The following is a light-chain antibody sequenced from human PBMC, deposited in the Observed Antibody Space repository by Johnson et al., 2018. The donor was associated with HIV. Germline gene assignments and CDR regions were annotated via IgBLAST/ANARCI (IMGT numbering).Light chain of an antibody. CDR1: SSDMGNYA. J-gene: IGLJ1*01. CDR3: GTWDSSLSAYV. Sequence: HSVLTQPPSVSAAPGQKVTISCSGSSSDMGNYAVSWYQQLPGTAPKLLIYENNKRPSGIPDRFSGSKSGTSATLGITGLQTGDEADYYCGTWDSSLSAYVCGTGTKVTVL. V-gene: IGLV1-51*02. CDR2: ENN.